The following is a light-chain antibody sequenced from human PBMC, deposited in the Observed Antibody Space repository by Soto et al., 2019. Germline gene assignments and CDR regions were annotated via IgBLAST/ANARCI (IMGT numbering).Light chain of an antibody. V-gene: IGKV1-5*01. CDR1: QIISNW. CDR3: QHSNSYPWT. Sequence: DIQMTQSPSTLSASVGHRVTITCRSSQIISNWLAWYQQKPGKAPKFLIYDASSLESGVPSRFSGSGSGTIFTLTISSLQPDDFATYYCQHSNSYPWTFGQGTQV. J-gene: IGKJ1*01. CDR2: DAS.